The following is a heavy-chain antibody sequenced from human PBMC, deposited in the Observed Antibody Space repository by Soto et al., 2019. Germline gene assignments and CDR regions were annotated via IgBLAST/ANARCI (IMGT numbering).Heavy chain of an antibody. CDR3: VRSKGGYSYGTPFDY. V-gene: IGHV3-9*01. J-gene: IGHJ4*02. CDR2: ISWNSGNI. CDR1: GFTVSSNY. Sequence: PGGSLRLSCAASGFTVSSNYMSWVRQAPGKGLEWVSSISWNSGNIGYADSVKGRFTTSRDNAENSLYLQMNSLRPEDTALYYCVRSKGGYSYGTPFDYWGQGTLVTVSS. D-gene: IGHD5-18*01.